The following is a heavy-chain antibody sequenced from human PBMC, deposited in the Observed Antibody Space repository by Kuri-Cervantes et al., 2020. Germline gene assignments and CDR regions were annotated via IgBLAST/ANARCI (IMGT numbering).Heavy chain of an antibody. CDR2: IGTAGDT. V-gene: IGHV3-13*01. CDR3: ARDHRGDGYSDY. J-gene: IGHJ4*02. CDR1: GFTFSSYD. D-gene: IGHD5-24*01. Sequence: GESLKISCAASGFTFSSYDMHWVRQATGKGLEWVSAIGTAGDTYYPGSVKGRFTISRENAKNSLYLQMNSLRAEDTAVYYCARDHRGDGYSDYWGQGTLVTVSS.